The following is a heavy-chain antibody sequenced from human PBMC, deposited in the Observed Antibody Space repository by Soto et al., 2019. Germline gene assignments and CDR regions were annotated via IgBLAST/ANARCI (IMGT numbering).Heavy chain of an antibody. V-gene: IGHV1-69*13. CDR3: ARRGYFCSGGSCRLYYFEY. CDR1: GGTFSSYA. CDR2: IIPIFGTA. D-gene: IGHD2-15*01. J-gene: IGHJ4*02. Sequence: SVKISCKASGGTFSSYAISWVRQAPGQGLEWMGGIIPIFGTANYAQKFQGRVTITADESTSTAYMELSSLRSEDTAVYYCARRGYFCSGGSCRLYYFEYWGQGTLVTVSS.